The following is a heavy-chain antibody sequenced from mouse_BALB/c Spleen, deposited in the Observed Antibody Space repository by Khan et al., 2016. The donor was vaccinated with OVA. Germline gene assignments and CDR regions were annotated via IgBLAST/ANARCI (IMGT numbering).Heavy chain of an antibody. CDR2: IWGGGGT. V-gene: IGHV2-6-4*01. CDR1: EFSLSRYN. D-gene: IGHD2-14*01. Sequence: VQLQESGPGLVAPSQSLSITCTVSEFSLSRYNIHWVRQPPGKGLEWLGMIWGGGGTDYNSALKSRLSISKDNSKRQVFLKMNSLQTDDTAMYYGARAYYRYDGYYAMDYWGQGTSVTVSS. J-gene: IGHJ4*01. CDR3: ARAYYRYDGYYAMDY.